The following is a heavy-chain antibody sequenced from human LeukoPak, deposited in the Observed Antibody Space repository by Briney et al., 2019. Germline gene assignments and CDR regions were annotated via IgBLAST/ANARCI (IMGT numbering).Heavy chain of an antibody. Sequence: SETLSLTCTVSGASISSHYWSWIRQPPGKGLEWIGEINHSGSTNYNPSLKSRVTISVDTSKNQFSLKLSSVTAADTAVYYCARDGRGLDYWGQGTLVTVSS. V-gene: IGHV4-34*01. D-gene: IGHD3-10*01. CDR3: ARDGRGLDY. J-gene: IGHJ4*02. CDR1: GASISSHY. CDR2: INHSGST.